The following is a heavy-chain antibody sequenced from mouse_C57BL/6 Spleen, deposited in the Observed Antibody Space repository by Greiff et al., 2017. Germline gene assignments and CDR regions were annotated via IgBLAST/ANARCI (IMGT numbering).Heavy chain of an antibody. J-gene: IGHJ4*01. CDR1: GYAFSSSW. D-gene: IGHD2-4*01. CDR2: IYPGDGDT. CDR3: ARYEYDGDAMDY. Sequence: VQLQQSGPELVKPGASVKISCKASGYAFSSSWMNWVKQRPGKGLEWIGRIYPGDGDTNYNGKFKGKATLTADKSSSTAYMQLSSLTSEDSAVXFCARYEYDGDAMDYWGQGTSVTVSS. V-gene: IGHV1-82*01.